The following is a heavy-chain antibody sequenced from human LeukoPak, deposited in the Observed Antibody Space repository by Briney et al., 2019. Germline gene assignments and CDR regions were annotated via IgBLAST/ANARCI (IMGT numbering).Heavy chain of an antibody. CDR3: AREEFLHEIDSSGYFVY. CDR2: VYSSGVG. D-gene: IGHD3-22*01. CDR1: GGSITGYY. J-gene: IGHJ4*02. Sequence: SETLSLTCTVSGGSITGYYWNWTRQPAGQGPEWLGRVYSSGVGNYNPSLTSRVTMSVDTSKNQFSLKLTSLTAADTAVYYCAREEFLHEIDSSGYFVYWGQGTLVTVSS. V-gene: IGHV4-4*07.